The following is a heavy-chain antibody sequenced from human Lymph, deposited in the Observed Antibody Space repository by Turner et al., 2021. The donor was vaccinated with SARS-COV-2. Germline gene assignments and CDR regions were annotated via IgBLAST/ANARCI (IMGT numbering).Heavy chain of an antibody. D-gene: IGHD6-19*01. J-gene: IGHJ3*02. V-gene: IGHV1-69*01. CDR2: VNPICGTA. Sequence: QVQLVQSGAEVKKPGCSVNVSCKASGGPFSSYAISWVRQAPGQGREWMGGVNPICGTANNAQKFQDGVTITADESANTGYMELRSLRYEDAAVYYCARYTAVAGTLGAFDIWGQGTMVTVSS. CDR1: GGPFSSYA. CDR3: ARYTAVAGTLGAFDI.